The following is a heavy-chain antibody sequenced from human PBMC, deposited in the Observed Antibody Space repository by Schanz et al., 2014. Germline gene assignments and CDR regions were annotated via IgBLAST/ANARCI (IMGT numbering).Heavy chain of an antibody. CDR3: AKGRFGELSAFDI. CDR2: LWHDGSKK. V-gene: IGHV3-33*06. CDR1: GLIFSNYV. J-gene: IGHJ3*02. Sequence: VQLLESGGGLVQPGGSLKLSCAASGLIFSNYVMSWVRQAPGKGLEWVAILWHDGSKKYYADSVKGRFTVSRDNSKNTLYLQMNSLRAEDTAVYYCAKGRFGELSAFDIWGQGTMVTVSS. D-gene: IGHD3-10*01.